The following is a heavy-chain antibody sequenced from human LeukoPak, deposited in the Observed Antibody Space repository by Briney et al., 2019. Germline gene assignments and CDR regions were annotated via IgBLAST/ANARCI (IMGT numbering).Heavy chain of an antibody. Sequence: GGSLRLSCAASGFTFSSYWMSWVRQVPGEGLEWVANIKQDGSEKYYVDSVKGRFTISRDNAKNSLYLQMNSLRVEDTAAYYCARTPTTSYYYYYYMDVWGKGTTVTVSS. CDR2: IKQDGSEK. CDR3: ARTPTTSYYYYYYMDV. J-gene: IGHJ6*03. CDR1: GFTFSSYW. D-gene: IGHD4-17*01. V-gene: IGHV3-7*01.